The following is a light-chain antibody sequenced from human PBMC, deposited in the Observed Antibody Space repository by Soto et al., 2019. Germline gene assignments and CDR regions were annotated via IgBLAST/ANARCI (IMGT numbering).Light chain of an antibody. CDR2: AAS. V-gene: IGKV1-39*01. CDR1: QSISTY. CDR3: QQSYNTPQT. J-gene: IGKJ1*01. Sequence: DIQTTQSPSSLSASIRDRVAITCQASQSISTYLNWYQQKPGKAPKLLIYAASSLQSGVPSRFSGSGSGTDFTLTISSLQPEDFATYYCQQSYNTPQTFGQGTTVEIK.